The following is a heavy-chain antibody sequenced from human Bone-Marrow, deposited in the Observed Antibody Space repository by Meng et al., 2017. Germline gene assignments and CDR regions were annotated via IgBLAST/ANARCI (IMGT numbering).Heavy chain of an antibody. CDR2: IYSGGST. J-gene: IGHJ3*02. V-gene: IGHV3-53*04. D-gene: IGHD4-17*01. Sequence: GESLKISCAASGFTVSSNYMSWVRQAPGKGLEWVSVIYSGGSTYYADSVKGRFTISRHNSKNTLYLQMNSLRAEDTAVYYCARHYDDYLFKVNNAFDIWGQGTMVTVSS. CDR3: ARHYDDYLFKVNNAFDI. CDR1: GFTVSSNY.